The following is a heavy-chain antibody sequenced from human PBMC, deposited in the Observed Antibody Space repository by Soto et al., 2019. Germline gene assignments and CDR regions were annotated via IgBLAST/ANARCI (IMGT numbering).Heavy chain of an antibody. CDR1: GFTFSSYN. Sequence: PGGSLRLSCAASGFTFSSYNMNWVRQAPGKGLEWISYISGRSRTIYYADSVKGRFTISRDNAKNSLYLQMNSLRAEDTAVYYCARGGSSWRQDWVDPWGQGTLVTVSS. CDR3: ARGGSSWRQDWVDP. J-gene: IGHJ5*02. D-gene: IGHD6-13*01. CDR2: ISGRSRTI. V-gene: IGHV3-48*01.